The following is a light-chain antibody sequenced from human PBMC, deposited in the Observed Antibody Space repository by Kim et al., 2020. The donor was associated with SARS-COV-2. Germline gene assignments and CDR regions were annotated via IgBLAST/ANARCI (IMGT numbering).Light chain of an antibody. CDR3: QQSYTTPWT. CDR2: SAS. Sequence: ASVGDRVSITCRASQTISNYLNWYQQKPGKVPKLLIYSASTLQSGVPSTFSGSGSGTDFTLTISSLQPEDFATYICQQSYTTPWTFGQGTKVDI. CDR1: QTISNY. V-gene: IGKV1-39*01. J-gene: IGKJ1*01.